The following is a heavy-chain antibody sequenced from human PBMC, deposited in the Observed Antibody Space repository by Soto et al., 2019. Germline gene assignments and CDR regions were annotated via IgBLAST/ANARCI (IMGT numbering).Heavy chain of an antibody. Sequence: ASVKVSCKASGYTFTSYYMQWVRQAPGQGLEWMGIINPSGGSTTYAQKFQGRVTMTRDTSTSTVYMELSSLRSEDTAVYYCARAAYDTSGYHESPFDYWGQGTLVTVSS. D-gene: IGHD3-22*01. J-gene: IGHJ4*02. CDR2: INPSGGST. CDR3: ARAAYDTSGYHESPFDY. V-gene: IGHV1-46*01. CDR1: GYTFTSYY.